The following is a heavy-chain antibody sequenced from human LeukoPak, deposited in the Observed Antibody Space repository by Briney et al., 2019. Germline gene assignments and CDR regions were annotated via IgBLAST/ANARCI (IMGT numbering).Heavy chain of an antibody. CDR1: GGTFSSYT. Sequence: SVKVSCKASGGTFSSYTISWVRQAPGQGLEWMGRIIPILGIANYAQKFQGRVTITADKSTSTAYMELSGLRSEDTAVYYCARGLSVAATRDYWGQGTLVTVSS. V-gene: IGHV1-69*02. J-gene: IGHJ4*02. D-gene: IGHD2-15*01. CDR2: IIPILGIA. CDR3: ARGLSVAATRDY.